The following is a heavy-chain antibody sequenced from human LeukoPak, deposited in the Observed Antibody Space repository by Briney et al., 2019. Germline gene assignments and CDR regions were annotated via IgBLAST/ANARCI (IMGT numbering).Heavy chain of an antibody. CDR2: TYYRSKWYN. V-gene: IGHV6-1*01. Sequence: SQTLSLTCAISGDSVSSNSAAWNWIRQSPSRGLEWLGRTYYRSKWYNDYAVSVKSRITINPDTSKNQFSLQLNSVTPEDTAVYYCARDPDYSSSSGTYFDYWGQGTLVTVSS. CDR3: ARDPDYSSSSGTYFDY. CDR1: GDSVSSNSAA. J-gene: IGHJ4*02. D-gene: IGHD6-6*01.